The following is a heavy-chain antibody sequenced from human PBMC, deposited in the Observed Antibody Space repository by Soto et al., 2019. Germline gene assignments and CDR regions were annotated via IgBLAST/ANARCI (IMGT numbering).Heavy chain of an antibody. D-gene: IGHD3-10*01. CDR3: ARSVRVLWQNWFVP. J-gene: IGHJ5*02. Sequence: EVQILESGGGLVQPGGSLRLSCAASGFTFSSSAMNWVRQTPGKGLEWVSVTSGSDGNTYYADSVKGRFTISRDNSKNTLYLDMSSLRAEAAAVYFCARSVRVLWQNWFVPWGQGTLVTVSS. CDR1: GFTFSSSA. V-gene: IGHV3-23*01. CDR2: TSGSDGNT.